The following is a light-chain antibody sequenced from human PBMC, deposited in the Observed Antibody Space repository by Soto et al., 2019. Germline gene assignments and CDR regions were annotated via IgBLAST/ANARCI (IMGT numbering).Light chain of an antibody. CDR3: RSYXRSGTLI. V-gene: IGLV2-14*02. CDR2: EVS. J-gene: IGLJ1*01. Sequence: QSVRTQPASVSGSPGQSITISCTGTSSDVGSYNLVSWYQQHPGKAPKLMIYEVSKRPSGVSNRFSGSKSGNTASLTVSGLQAEDEADYYCRSYXRSGTLIFGTGTKVTVL. CDR1: SSDVGSYNL.